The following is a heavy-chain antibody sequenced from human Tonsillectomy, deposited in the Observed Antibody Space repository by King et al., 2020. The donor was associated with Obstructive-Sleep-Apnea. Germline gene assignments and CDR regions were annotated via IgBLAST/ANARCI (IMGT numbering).Heavy chain of an antibody. D-gene: IGHD6-13*01. CDR2: ISYDASSQ. J-gene: IGHJ4*02. CDR1: GFTFSSYA. V-gene: IGHV3-30*04. CDR3: AKDAGPRVEQQLPHHDH. Sequence: VQLVESGGGVVQPGRSLRLSCIASGFTFSSYAMHWVRQAPGKGLEWVAYISYDASSQYYSDSVKGRFTISRDNSENTLFLQMSSLREEDTAVYFCAKDAGPRVEQQLPHHDHWGRGTLVIVSS.